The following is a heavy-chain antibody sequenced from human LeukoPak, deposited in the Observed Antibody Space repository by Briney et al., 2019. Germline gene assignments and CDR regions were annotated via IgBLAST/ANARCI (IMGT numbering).Heavy chain of an antibody. V-gene: IGHV4-31*03. CDR1: GGSISSGGYY. J-gene: IGHJ4*02. CDR3: ARDPGGDPVRIDY. Sequence: SETLSLTCTVSGGSISSGGYYWSWIRQHPGKGLEWIGYIYYSGSTYYNPSLKSRVTISVDTSKNQFSLKLSSVTAADTAVYYCARDPGGDPVRIDYWGQGTLVTVFS. D-gene: IGHD3-16*01. CDR2: IYYSGST.